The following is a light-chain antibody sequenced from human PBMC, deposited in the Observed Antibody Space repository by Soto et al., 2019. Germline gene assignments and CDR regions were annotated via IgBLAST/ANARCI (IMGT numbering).Light chain of an antibody. Sequence: EIMMTQSPATLSASPGERATLSCRASQSVTTNLAWYQKKPGQAPRLLIYNAFTRATGIAARFSGSGSGTDFTLTISSLQSEAFAVYYCQQYNNWPPFTFGQGTKLEIK. CDR3: QQYNNWPPFT. J-gene: IGKJ2*01. CDR1: QSVTTN. CDR2: NAF. V-gene: IGKV3-15*01.